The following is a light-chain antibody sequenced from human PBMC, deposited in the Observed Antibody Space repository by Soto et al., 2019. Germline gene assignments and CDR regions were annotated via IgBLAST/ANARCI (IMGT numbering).Light chain of an antibody. CDR1: QSISSW. CDR2: KAS. Sequence: DIQMTQSPSTLSASVGDRVTITCRASQSISSWLAWYQQKPGKAPKLLIYKASSFESGVPSRFSGSGSGTEFTLTISSLQPDDFATYYCQQYNSSLTFGGGTKVEIK. CDR3: QQYNSSLT. J-gene: IGKJ4*01. V-gene: IGKV1-5*03.